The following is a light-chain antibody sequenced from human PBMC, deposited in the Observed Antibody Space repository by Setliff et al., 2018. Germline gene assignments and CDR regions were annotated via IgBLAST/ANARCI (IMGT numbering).Light chain of an antibody. V-gene: IGLV2-14*01. CDR2: DVN. J-gene: IGLJ1*01. CDR1: SSDIGGYNY. Sequence: QSALAQPASVSGSPGQSITISCTGTSSDIGGYNYVSWYQQHPGKAPKVIIYDVNNRPAGVSSRFSGSKSGNTASLTISGLQAEDEADYYCSSYTSGSPLYVFGAGTRSPS. CDR3: SSYTSGSPLYV.